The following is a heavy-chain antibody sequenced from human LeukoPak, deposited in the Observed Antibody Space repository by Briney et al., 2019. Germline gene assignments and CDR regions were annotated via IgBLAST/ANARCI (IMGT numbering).Heavy chain of an antibody. Sequence: ASVKVSCKASGYTFTGYYMHWVRQAPGQGLEWLGRINPNSGGTNYAQKFQGRVTMTRDTSISTAYMELSRLTSDDTAVYHCARAGETNPNWFDPWGQGTLVTVSS. J-gene: IGHJ5*02. CDR3: ARAGETNPNWFDP. D-gene: IGHD1-1*01. V-gene: IGHV1-2*06. CDR2: INPNSGGT. CDR1: GYTFTGYY.